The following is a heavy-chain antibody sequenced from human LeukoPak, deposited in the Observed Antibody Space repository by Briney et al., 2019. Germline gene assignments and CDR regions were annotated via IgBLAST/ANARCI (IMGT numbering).Heavy chain of an antibody. V-gene: IGHV4-59*01. CDR2: IYYNGAT. CDR1: GASISSYY. Sequence: SETLCLTCTVSGASISSYYWSWIRQPPGKGLEWIGYIYYNGATNHNPSLKGRVTTSVDTSKSQFSLNLSSVTAADTAVYYCARRHSSGWSFDYWGQGTLVTVSS. D-gene: IGHD6-19*01. CDR3: ARRHSSGWSFDY. J-gene: IGHJ4*02.